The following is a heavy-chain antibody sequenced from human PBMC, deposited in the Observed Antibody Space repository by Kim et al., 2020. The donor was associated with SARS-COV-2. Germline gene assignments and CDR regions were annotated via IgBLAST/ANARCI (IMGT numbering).Heavy chain of an antibody. D-gene: IGHD3-10*01. CDR3: AGGASMVGGDYFDY. Sequence: ADSVKCRFTISRDNAKNSLYLQMNSLRAEDTAVYYCAGGASMVGGDYFDYWGQGTLVTVSS. J-gene: IGHJ4*02. V-gene: IGHV3-48*03.